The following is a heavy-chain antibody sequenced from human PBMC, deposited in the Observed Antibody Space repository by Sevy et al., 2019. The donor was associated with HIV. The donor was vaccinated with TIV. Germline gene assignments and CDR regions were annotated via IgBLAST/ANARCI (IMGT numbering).Heavy chain of an antibody. CDR1: GYTFSGYG. CDR2: ISAYKGNT. D-gene: IGHD4-17*01. CDR3: ARVSDYGELGRWFDP. J-gene: IGHJ5*02. Sequence: ASVKVSCKASGYTFSGYGISWVRQAPGQGLEWMTWISAYKGNTDYAQKFQGRVTVTTDTSTSTAYMELGSLRSDDTAVYYCARVSDYGELGRWFDPWGQGTLVTVSS. V-gene: IGHV1-18*01.